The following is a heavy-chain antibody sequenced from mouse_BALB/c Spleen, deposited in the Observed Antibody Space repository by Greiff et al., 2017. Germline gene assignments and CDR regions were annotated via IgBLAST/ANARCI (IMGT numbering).Heavy chain of an antibody. CDR3: ARVYGNYDAMDY. D-gene: IGHD2-1*01. Sequence: EVKLVESGGGLVKPGGSLKLSCAASGFTFSSYAMSWVRQTPEKRLEWVASISSGGSTYYPDSVKGRFTISRDNARNILYLQMSSLRSEDTAMYYCARVYGNYDAMDYWGQGTSVTVSS. CDR1: GFTFSSYA. CDR2: ISSGGST. J-gene: IGHJ4*01. V-gene: IGHV5-6-5*01.